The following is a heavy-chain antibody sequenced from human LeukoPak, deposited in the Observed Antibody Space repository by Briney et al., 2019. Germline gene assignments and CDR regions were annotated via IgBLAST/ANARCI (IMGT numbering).Heavy chain of an antibody. Sequence: PSETLSLTCTVSGDSMSDSYWSWIRQPAGRGLEWIGRIYASGSTNYHTPLKSRVTLSVDTSSNQFSLTLSSVSAADTAVYHCARDIRSHNGPGGYYYYYMDVWGKGTTVTVSS. CDR1: GDSMSDSY. CDR2: IYASGST. V-gene: IGHV4-4*07. J-gene: IGHJ6*03. CDR3: ARDIRSHNGPGGYYYYYMDV. D-gene: IGHD2-8*01.